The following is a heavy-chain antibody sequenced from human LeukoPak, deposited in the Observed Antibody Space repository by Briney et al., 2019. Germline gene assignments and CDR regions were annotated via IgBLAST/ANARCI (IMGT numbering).Heavy chain of an antibody. D-gene: IGHD3-10*01. CDR1: GDSLSPYY. Sequence: SETLSPTCSVSGDSLSPYYWSWIRQPPGRALEWIGYISYNGNTNYNPSLRGRVTLSVDTSKNQFSLKLTSVTAADTAVYYCARAGPVPPSDGGPIVDYWGRGTLVTVSS. CDR3: ARAGPVPPSDGGPIVDY. J-gene: IGHJ4*02. CDR2: ISYNGNT. V-gene: IGHV4-59*01.